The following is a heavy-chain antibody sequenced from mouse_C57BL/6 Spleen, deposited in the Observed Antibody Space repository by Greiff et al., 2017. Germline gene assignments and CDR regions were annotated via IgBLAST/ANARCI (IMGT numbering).Heavy chain of an antibody. D-gene: IGHD2-14*01. Sequence: VQLQQSGPELVKPGASVKISCKASGYSFTGYYMNWVKQSPEKSLEWIGEINPSTGGSTYNQKFKAKATLTVDKSSSTSYMQLKSLTSEDSAVYYGARRGTGYAMDYWGQGTSVTVSS. CDR2: INPSTGGS. CDR3: ARRGTGYAMDY. J-gene: IGHJ4*01. CDR1: GYSFTGYY. V-gene: IGHV1-42*01.